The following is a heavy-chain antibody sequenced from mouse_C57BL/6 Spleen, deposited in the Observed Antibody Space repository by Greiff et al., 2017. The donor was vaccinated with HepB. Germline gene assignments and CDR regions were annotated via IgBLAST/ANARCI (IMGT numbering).Heavy chain of an antibody. CDR1: GYSFTGYF. CDR3: VRSCTYNYDFDY. CDR2: INPYNGDT. J-gene: IGHJ2*01. D-gene: IGHD2-12*01. V-gene: IGHV1-20*01. Sequence: VQLQQSGPELVKPGDSVKISCKASGYSFTGYFMNWVMQSHGKSLEWIGRINPYNGDTFYNQKFKGKATLTVDKSSSTAHMELRSLTSEDSAVYYCVRSCTYNYDFDYWGQGTTLTVSS.